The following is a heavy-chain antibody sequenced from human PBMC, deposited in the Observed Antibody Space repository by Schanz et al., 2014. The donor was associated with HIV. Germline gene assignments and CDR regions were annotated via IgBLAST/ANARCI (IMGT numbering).Heavy chain of an antibody. J-gene: IGHJ2*01. CDR2: ISGRGGFT. CDR1: GFTFTSYA. Sequence: VQLVESGGGVVQPGRSLRLSCAASGFTFTSYALSWVRQAPGKGLEWVSGISGRGGFTYYSDSVKGRFTISRDNSKNTLYLQMNSLRAEDTAVYYCSTSGYYPPDLWGRGTLVTVSS. CDR3: STSGYYPPDL. V-gene: IGHV3-23*04. D-gene: IGHD3-3*01.